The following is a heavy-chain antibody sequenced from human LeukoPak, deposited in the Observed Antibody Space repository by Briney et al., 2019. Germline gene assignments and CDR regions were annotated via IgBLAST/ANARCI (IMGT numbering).Heavy chain of an antibody. CDR1: GGSISSYY. CDR3: ARAGREYSSGWFQGSKKYYFDY. J-gene: IGHJ4*02. CDR2: IYYSGST. V-gene: IGHV4-59*01. Sequence: SETLSLTCTVSGGSISSYYWSWIRQPPGKGLEWIGYIYYSGSTTYNPSLKSRVTISIDTSKNQFSLKLTSVTAADTAVYYCARAGREYSSGWFQGSKKYYFDYWGQGTLVTVSS. D-gene: IGHD6-19*01.